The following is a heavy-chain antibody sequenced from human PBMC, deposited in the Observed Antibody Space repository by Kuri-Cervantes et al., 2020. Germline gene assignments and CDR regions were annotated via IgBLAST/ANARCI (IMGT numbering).Heavy chain of an antibody. CDR2: ISAYNGNT. Sequence: ASVKVSCKASGYSFSSYGMNWMRQAPGQGLEWMGWISAYNGNTNYAQKLQGRVTMTTDTSTSTAYMELRSLRSDDTAVYYCARGSWATKWFPYPYYPDAFDIWGQGTMVTVSS. D-gene: IGHD1-26*01. CDR1: GYSFSSYG. J-gene: IGHJ3*02. V-gene: IGHV1-18*01. CDR3: ARGSWATKWFPYPYYPDAFDI.